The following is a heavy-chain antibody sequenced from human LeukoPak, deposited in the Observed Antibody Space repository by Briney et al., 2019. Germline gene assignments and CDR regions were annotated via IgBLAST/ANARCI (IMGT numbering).Heavy chain of an antibody. J-gene: IGHJ6*01. V-gene: IGHV3-21*01. CDR3: AREDGSQYYYYGMDV. Sequence: GGSLRLSCAASGFTFSSYSMNWVRQAPGKGLEWVSSISSSSSYIYYADSVKGRFTISRDNAKNSLYLQMNSLRAEDTAVYYCAREDGSQYYYYGMDVWGQGTTVTVSS. CDR2: ISSSSSYI. CDR1: GFTFSSYS. D-gene: IGHD3-10*01.